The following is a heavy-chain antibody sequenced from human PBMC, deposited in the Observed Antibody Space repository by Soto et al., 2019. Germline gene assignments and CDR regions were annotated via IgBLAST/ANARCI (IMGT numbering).Heavy chain of an antibody. J-gene: IGHJ6*02. D-gene: IGHD3-22*01. CDR2: VKTDGTNT. Sequence: VQLVESGGGLVQPGGSLRLSCAGTGFTFSTYWMHWVRQVPGKGLEWVSRVKTDGTNTGYADSVKGRFTISSDNAKNTLYLEMNNLRADDTAVYYFARGGVIVVGLDGWGQGTTVTVSS. CDR3: ARGGVIVVGLDG. CDR1: GFTFSTYW. V-gene: IGHV3-74*01.